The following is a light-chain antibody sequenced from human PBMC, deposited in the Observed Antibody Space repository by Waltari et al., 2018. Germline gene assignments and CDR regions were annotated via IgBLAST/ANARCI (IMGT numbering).Light chain of an antibody. CDR2: EVR. J-gene: IGLJ1*01. V-gene: IGLV2-8*01. CDR1: SSDAVGYNY. CDR3: SSFAGSNNYV. Sequence: SALTQPRPVSGSPGQSVTISCTGTSSDAVGYNYVSCYQQHPGKAPTLMIYEVRKRPSGVPDRFSGSKSGNTASLTVSGLQAEDEADYYCSSFAGSNNYVFGTGTKVTVL.